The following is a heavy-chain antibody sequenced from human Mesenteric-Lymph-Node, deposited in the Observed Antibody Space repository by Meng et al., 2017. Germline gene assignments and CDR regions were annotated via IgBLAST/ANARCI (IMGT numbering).Heavy chain of an antibody. V-gene: IGHV5-51*01. CDR1: GYSFYGYW. J-gene: IGHJ4*02. Sequence: GGSLRLSCKGSGYSFYGYWIAWVRQMPGKGLEWMGIMYPGDSKTRYSPSFQGQVTISADKSISTAYLQWSSLKVSDTAIYYCARTGADFDAWGQGTLVTVSS. D-gene: IGHD3/OR15-3a*01. CDR2: MYPGDSKT. CDR3: ARTGADFDA.